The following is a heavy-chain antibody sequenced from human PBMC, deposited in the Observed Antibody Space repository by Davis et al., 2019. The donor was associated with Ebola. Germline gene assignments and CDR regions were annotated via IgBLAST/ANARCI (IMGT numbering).Heavy chain of an antibody. J-gene: IGHJ2*01. CDR1: GYTFTDYN. Sequence: ASVKVSCKASGYTFTDYNIHWMRQAPGQGLEWLGRVILKSGATNYAQKFQGRVTMTRDTSISTVYMEMNSLRAEDTALYYCARDSALYGDYVVWYFDLWGRGTLVTVSS. D-gene: IGHD4-17*01. V-gene: IGHV1-2*06. CDR3: ARDSALYGDYVVWYFDL. CDR2: VILKSGAT.